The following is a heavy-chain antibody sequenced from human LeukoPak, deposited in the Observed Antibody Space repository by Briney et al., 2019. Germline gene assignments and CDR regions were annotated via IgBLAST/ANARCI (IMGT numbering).Heavy chain of an antibody. V-gene: IGHV4-31*03. D-gene: IGHD4-17*01. J-gene: IGHJ5*02. CDR1: GGSISSGGYY. Sequence: PSETLSLTCTVSGGSISSGGYYWSWIRQHPGKGLEWIGYIYYSGGTYYNPSLKSRVTISVDTSKNQFSLKLSSVTAADTAVYYCARADYGDYVRWFDPWGQGTLVTVSS. CDR2: IYYSGGT. CDR3: ARADYGDYVRWFDP.